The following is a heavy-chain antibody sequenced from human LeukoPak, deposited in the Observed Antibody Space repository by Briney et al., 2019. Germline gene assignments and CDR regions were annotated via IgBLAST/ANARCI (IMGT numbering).Heavy chain of an antibody. Sequence: SETLSLTCTVSGGSISSGSYYWSWIRQPAGKGLEWIGRIYTSGSTNYNPSLKSRVTISVDTSKNQFSLKLSSVTAADTAVYYCARGPRITIFGVVSPVDYWGQGTLVTVSS. CDR1: GGSISSGSYY. J-gene: IGHJ4*02. CDR3: ARGPRITIFGVVSPVDY. CDR2: IYTSGST. V-gene: IGHV4-61*02. D-gene: IGHD3-3*01.